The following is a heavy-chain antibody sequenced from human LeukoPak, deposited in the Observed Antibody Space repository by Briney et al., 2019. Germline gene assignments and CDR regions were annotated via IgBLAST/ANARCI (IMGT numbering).Heavy chain of an antibody. V-gene: IGHV3-64D*06. CDR3: VKGGAYTTSSNFDY. CDR1: GFTFSTYA. J-gene: IGHJ4*02. Sequence: GGSLRLSCSASGFTFSTYAMHWVRQAPGKGLEYVSAISSNGGSTYYADFVKGRFTISRDNSKKTLYLQMSSLRAEDTAIYYCVKGGAYTTSSNFDYWGQGTLVTVSS. D-gene: IGHD6-6*01. CDR2: ISSNGGST.